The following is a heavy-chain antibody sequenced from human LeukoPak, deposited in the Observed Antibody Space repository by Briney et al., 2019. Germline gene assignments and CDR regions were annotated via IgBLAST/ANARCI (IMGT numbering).Heavy chain of an antibody. J-gene: IGHJ4*02. V-gene: IGHV5-51*01. D-gene: IGHD3-16*01. CDR1: VYSYTIYL. CDR2: ISPGDSDT. Sequence: GESLTFSWVASVYSYTIYLVRCARQMPGKAREWMGIISPGDSDTRYSPSFQGQVPISGDKSINTAYLQWSSLNASDTPIYHCARHSGSYAVGYRGQETLVTVSS. CDR3: ARHSGSYAVGY.